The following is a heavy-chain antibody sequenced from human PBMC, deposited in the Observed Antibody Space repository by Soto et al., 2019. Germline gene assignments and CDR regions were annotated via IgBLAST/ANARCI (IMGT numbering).Heavy chain of an antibody. Sequence: GQLVESGGGAVQPGRSLRLSCAASGFTFNNYGMHWVRQAPGKGPEWVAVIWSDGTAKFYADSVKGRFTISRDNSKNTLSLQMSSLRVEDTAVYYCARTVVGGFTLDHWGQGTLVTVSS. CDR2: IWSDGTAK. J-gene: IGHJ4*02. D-gene: IGHD2-15*01. CDR1: GFTFNNYG. CDR3: ARTVVGGFTLDH. V-gene: IGHV3-33*01.